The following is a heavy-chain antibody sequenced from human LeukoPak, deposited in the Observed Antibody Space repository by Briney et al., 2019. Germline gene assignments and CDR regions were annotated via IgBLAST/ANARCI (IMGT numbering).Heavy chain of an antibody. V-gene: IGHV1-2*02. Sequence: ASVKVSCKASGYTFTGYYMHWVRQAPGQGLEWMGWINPSSGGTNYAQKFQGRVTMTRDTSISTAYMELSRLRSDDTAVYYCARDRDALVVPAANWFDPWGQGTLVTVSS. CDR2: INPSSGGT. CDR1: GYTFTGYY. D-gene: IGHD2-2*01. J-gene: IGHJ5*02. CDR3: ARDRDALVVPAANWFDP.